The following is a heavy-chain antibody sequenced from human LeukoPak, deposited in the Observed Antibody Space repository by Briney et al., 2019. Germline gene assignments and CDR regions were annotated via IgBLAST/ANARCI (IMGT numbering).Heavy chain of an antibody. CDR1: GFTFSSYE. D-gene: IGHD5-18*01. Sequence: GGSLRLSCAASGFTFSSYEMNWVRQAPGKGLERISYISSSVSTIYYAGSVKGRFTISRENAKNSLYLQMNRLRAEDTAVYYCASPGYSYGYYYYYYMDVWGKGTTVTVSS. CDR2: ISSSVSTI. V-gene: IGHV3-48*03. CDR3: ASPGYSYGYYYYYYMDV. J-gene: IGHJ6*03.